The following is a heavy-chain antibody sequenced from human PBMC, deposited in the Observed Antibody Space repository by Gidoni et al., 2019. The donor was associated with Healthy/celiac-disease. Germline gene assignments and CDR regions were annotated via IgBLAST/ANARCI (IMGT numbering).Heavy chain of an antibody. CDR2: ISSSSSYI. CDR1: GFTFSSYS. CDR3: ARGSIAAPPLPDAFDI. J-gene: IGHJ3*02. Sequence: EVQLVESGGGLVKPGGSLRLSCAASGFTFSSYSMNWVRQAPGKGLEWVSSISSSSSYIYYADSVKGRFTISRDNAKNSLYLQMNSLRAEDTAVYYCARGSIAAPPLPDAFDIWGQGTMVTVSS. D-gene: IGHD6-6*01. V-gene: IGHV3-21*01.